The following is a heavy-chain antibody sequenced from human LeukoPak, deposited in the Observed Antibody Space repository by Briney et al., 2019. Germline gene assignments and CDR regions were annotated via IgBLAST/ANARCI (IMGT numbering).Heavy chain of an antibody. J-gene: IGHJ4*02. D-gene: IGHD6-19*01. CDR1: GGSFSGYY. Sequence: PSETLSLTCAVYGGSFSGYYWSWIRQPPGKGLEWIGEINHNGSTNYNPSLKSRVTISVDTSKNQFSLKLSSVTAADTAVYYCARAGGWYAFDYWGQGTLVTVSS. CDR3: ARAGGWYAFDY. V-gene: IGHV4-34*01. CDR2: INHNGST.